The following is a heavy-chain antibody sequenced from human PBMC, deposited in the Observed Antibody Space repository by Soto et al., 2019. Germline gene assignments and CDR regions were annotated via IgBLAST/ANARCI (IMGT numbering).Heavy chain of an antibody. V-gene: IGHV1-2*04. CDR3: ARSGSLVQLWLPLDY. Sequence: GASVKVSCKASGYTFTGYYMHWVRQAPGQGLEWMGWINPNSGGTNYAQKFQGWVTMTRDTSISTAYMELSSLRSEDTAVYYCARSGSLVQLWLPLDYWGQGTLVTVSS. D-gene: IGHD5-18*01. CDR1: GYTFTGYY. J-gene: IGHJ4*02. CDR2: INPNSGGT.